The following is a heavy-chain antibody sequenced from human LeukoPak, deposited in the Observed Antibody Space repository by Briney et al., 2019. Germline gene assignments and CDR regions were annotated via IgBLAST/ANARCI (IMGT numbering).Heavy chain of an antibody. J-gene: IGHJ4*02. CDR2: ISGSGGNT. CDR1: GFTFSSYG. V-gene: IGHV3-23*01. CDR3: AKVVSGYHFDY. D-gene: IGHD5-12*01. Sequence: GGSLRLSCAASGFTFSSYGMSWVRRAPGKGPEWVSGISGSGGNTYYADSVKGRFTISRDNSQNTLYLQMDTLRAEDTAVYYCAKVVSGYHFDYWGQGTLVTVSS.